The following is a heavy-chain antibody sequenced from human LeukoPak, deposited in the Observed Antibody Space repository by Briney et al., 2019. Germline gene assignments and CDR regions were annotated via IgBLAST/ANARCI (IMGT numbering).Heavy chain of an antibody. CDR3: AKDQGYYDSSGYSTEY. Sequence: ASVKISCKASGYTFTNNYMHWVRQAPGQGLEWMGVIHPSGSSTNYAQKFQGRVTMTKDTSASTAYIELTSLRSDDTAVYYCAKDQGYYDSSGYSTEYWGQGTLVTVSS. CDR2: IHPSGSST. V-gene: IGHV1-46*01. CDR1: GYTFTNNY. J-gene: IGHJ4*02. D-gene: IGHD3-22*01.